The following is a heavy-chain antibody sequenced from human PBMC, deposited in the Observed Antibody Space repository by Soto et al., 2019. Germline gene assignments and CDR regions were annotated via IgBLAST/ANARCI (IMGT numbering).Heavy chain of an antibody. CDR3: ARGRFLEWLLWFDP. D-gene: IGHD3-3*01. J-gene: IGHJ5*02. CDR2: IYYSGST. CDR1: GGSISSSSYY. V-gene: IGHV4-39*07. Sequence: PSETLSLTCTVSGGSISSSSYYWGWIRQPPGKGLEWIGSIYYSGSTNYNPSLKSRVTISVDTSKNQFSLKLSSVTAADTAVYYCARGRFLEWLLWFDPWGQGTLVTVSS.